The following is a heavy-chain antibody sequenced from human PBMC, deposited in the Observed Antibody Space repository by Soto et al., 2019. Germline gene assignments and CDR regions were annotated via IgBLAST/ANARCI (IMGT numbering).Heavy chain of an antibody. J-gene: IGHJ5*02. D-gene: IGHD2-15*01. CDR3: ARAPCSGGSCYHPQRGYNWFDP. CDR1: GYTFTIYG. CDR2: ISAYNGNT. V-gene: IGHV1-18*01. Sequence: GASLKVSCKASGYTFTIYGISWVRQAPGQGLEWMGWISAYNGNTNYAQKLQGRVTMTTDTSTSTAYMELRSLRSDDTAVYYCARAPCSGGSCYHPQRGYNWFDPWGQGTLVTVSS.